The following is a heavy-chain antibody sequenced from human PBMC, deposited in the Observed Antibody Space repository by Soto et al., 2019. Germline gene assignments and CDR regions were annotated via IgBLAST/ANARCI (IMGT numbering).Heavy chain of an antibody. CDR3: ARVWYYDSSGYYAFDY. D-gene: IGHD3-22*01. J-gene: IGHJ4*02. V-gene: IGHV1-18*01. CDR1: GDGFSNYG. Sequence: GASVKVSCKASGDGFSNYGFSWVRQAPGQGLEWMGWISAYDGQTNYTKKFQSRVTMTTDTSSSTAYMELRSLRSDDTAVYYCARVWYYDSSGYYAFDYWGLGTLVTSPQ. CDR2: ISAYDGQT.